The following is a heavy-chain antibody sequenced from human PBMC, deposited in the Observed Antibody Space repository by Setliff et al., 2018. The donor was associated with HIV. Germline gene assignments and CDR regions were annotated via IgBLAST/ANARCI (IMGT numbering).Heavy chain of an antibody. D-gene: IGHD3-22*01. J-gene: IGHJ4*02. CDR3: AREDVYYYDSEGYYLLEY. CDR1: GFTFSSYE. CDR2: ISSIGSTI. Sequence: GGSLRLSCAASGFTFSSYEMNWVRQAPGKGLEWVSYISSIGSTIYYADSVKGRFTISRDNAKNSLYLQMSSLGAEDTAVYYCAREDVYYYDSEGYYLLEYWGQGTPVTVSS. V-gene: IGHV3-48*03.